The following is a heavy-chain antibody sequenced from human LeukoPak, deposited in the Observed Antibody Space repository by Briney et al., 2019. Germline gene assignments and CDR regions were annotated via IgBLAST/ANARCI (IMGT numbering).Heavy chain of an antibody. CDR2: IQYDGSYK. Sequence: PGGSLRLSCAASGFTFSSYGMHWVRQAPGKGLEWVAFIQYDGSYKYYADSVKGRFTISRDNSKNTLYLQMNSLRAEDTAVYYCAKDYGSGSYYNVGTFDIWGQGTMVTVSS. J-gene: IGHJ3*02. D-gene: IGHD3-10*01. CDR3: AKDYGSGSYYNVGTFDI. V-gene: IGHV3-30*02. CDR1: GFTFSSYG.